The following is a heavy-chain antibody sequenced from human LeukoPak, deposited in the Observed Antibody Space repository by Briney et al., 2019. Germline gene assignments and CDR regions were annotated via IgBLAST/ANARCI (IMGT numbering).Heavy chain of an antibody. J-gene: IGHJ3*02. CDR1: GFTFTSYP. CDR3: ARPHSGSYSWAFDI. CDR2: IASDGFMA. Sequence: GGSLRLSCAASGFTFTSYPMNWVRQAPGKGLEWVATIASDGFMAYYADSLKGRFVISRDNSQQTIYLQMNSLRADDTAVYYCARPHSGSYSWAFDIWGQGTMVTVSS. D-gene: IGHD1-26*01. V-gene: IGHV3-23*01.